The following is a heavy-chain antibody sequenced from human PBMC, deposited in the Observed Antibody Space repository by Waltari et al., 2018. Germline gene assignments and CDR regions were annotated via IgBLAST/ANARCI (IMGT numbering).Heavy chain of an antibody. CDR1: GLNIKDYG. V-gene: IGHV3-23*01. CDR3: AKLWWGIYYYGMDV. J-gene: IGHJ6*02. D-gene: IGHD2-15*01. Sequence: EVQLLESGGGLVQPGGSLRLSCVASGLNIKDYGISWVRQAPGKGLEWVSSISATGTRIYYADSVKGRFTISRDNSKNTIYVQMNSLSADDTAVYYCAKLWWGIYYYGMDVWGQGTAVTVS. CDR2: ISATGTRI.